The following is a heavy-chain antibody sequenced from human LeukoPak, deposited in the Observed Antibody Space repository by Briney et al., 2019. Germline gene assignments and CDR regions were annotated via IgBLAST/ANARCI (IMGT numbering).Heavy chain of an antibody. Sequence: PGRSLRLSCAASGFTFSSYGMHWVRQAPGKGLEWVAVISYDGSNKYYADSVKGRFTISRDNSKNTLYLQMNSLRAEDTAVYYCAKDLGYSYRYFDYWGQGTLVTVSS. CDR1: GFTFSSYG. D-gene: IGHD5-18*01. CDR3: AKDLGYSYRYFDY. J-gene: IGHJ4*02. V-gene: IGHV3-30*18. CDR2: ISYDGSNK.